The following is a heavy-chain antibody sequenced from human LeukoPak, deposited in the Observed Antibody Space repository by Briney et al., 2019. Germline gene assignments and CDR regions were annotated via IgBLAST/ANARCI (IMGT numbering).Heavy chain of an antibody. V-gene: IGHV4-34*01. J-gene: IGHJ4*02. D-gene: IGHD3-22*01. CDR2: INHSGST. CDR1: GGSFSGYY. Sequence: SETLSLTCAVYGGSFSGYYWSWIRQPPGKGLEWIGEINHSGSTNYNPSLKSRVTISVDTSKNQFSLKLSSLTAADTAVYYCARGRVSYWGQGTLVTVSS. CDR3: ARGRVSY.